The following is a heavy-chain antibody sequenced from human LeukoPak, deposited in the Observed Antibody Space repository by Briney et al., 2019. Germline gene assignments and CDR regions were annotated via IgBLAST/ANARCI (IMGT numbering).Heavy chain of an antibody. CDR1: GGSISSYY. V-gene: IGHV4-59*08. CDR2: IYYSGST. Sequence: PSETLSLTCTVSGGSISSYYWSWIRQPPGKGLEWIGYIYYSGSTNYNPSLKSRVTISVDTSKNQFSLKLSSVTAADTAVYYCARLGRDGYNQGYFDYWGQGTLVTVSS. D-gene: IGHD5-24*01. J-gene: IGHJ4*02. CDR3: ARLGRDGYNQGYFDY.